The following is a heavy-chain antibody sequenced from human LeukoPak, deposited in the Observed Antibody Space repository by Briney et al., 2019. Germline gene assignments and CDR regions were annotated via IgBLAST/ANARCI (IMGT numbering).Heavy chain of an antibody. V-gene: IGHV3-48*01. CDR2: ISSSSSTI. J-gene: IGHJ4*02. D-gene: IGHD2-21*02. CDR1: GFTFSSYS. CDR3: ARHVVVTAISEGFDY. Sequence: GGSLRLSCAASGFTFSSYSMNWVRQAPGKGLEWVSYISSSSSTIYYADSVKGRFTISRDNAKNSLYLQMNSLRAEDTAVYYCARHVVVTAISEGFDYWGQGTLVTVSS.